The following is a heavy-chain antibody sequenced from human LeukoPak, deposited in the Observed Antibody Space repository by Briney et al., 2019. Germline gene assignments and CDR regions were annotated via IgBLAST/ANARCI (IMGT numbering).Heavy chain of an antibody. J-gene: IGHJ5*02. D-gene: IGHD6-19*01. Sequence: SETLSLTCTVSGGSISSGDYYWSWIRQPPGKGLEWIGYIYYSGSTYYNPSLKSRVTISVDTSKNQFSLKLSPVTAADTAVYYCARSTAVYNWFDPWGQGTLVTVSS. CDR2: IYYSGST. V-gene: IGHV4-30-4*02. CDR1: GGSISSGDYY. CDR3: ARSTAVYNWFDP.